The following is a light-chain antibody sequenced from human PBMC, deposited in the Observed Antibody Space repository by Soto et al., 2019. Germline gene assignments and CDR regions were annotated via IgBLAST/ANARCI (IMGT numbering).Light chain of an antibody. CDR1: QSVTSN. Sequence: EVVMTQSPGAVSVSPGERATLSFRASQSVTSNVAWYQQKPGQAPRLLIYRASARATGVPARFSGSGSGTEFTLTISSLQSEDFGIYYCQQYDYRWTFGQGTKVDI. CDR3: QQYDYRWT. CDR2: RAS. J-gene: IGKJ1*01. V-gene: IGKV3-15*01.